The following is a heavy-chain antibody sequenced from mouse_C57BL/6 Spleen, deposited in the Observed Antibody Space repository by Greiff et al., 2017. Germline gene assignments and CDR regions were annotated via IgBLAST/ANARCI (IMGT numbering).Heavy chain of an antibody. CDR2: IHPNSGST. CDR3: ANSGTDWYFDV. CDR1: GYTFTSYW. J-gene: IGHJ1*03. V-gene: IGHV1-64*01. Sequence: QVQLQQPGAELVKPGASVTLSCKASGYTFTSYWMHWVKQRPGQGLEWIGMIHPNSGSTNYNEKFKSKATLTVDKSSSTAYMQLSSLTSEDSAVYYCANSGTDWYFDVWGTGTTVTVSS. D-gene: IGHD4-1*01.